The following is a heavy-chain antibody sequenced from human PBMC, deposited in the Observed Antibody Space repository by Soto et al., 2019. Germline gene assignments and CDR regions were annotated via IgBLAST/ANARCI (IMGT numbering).Heavy chain of an antibody. CDR2: ISYDGSNK. Sequence: QVQLVESGGGMVQPGRSLRLSCAASGFTFSSYAMHWVRQAPGKGLEWVAVISYDGSNKYYADSVKGRFTISRDNSKNTLYLQMNRLRAEDTAVYYCARQTFDSSGYFTWGYFDYWGQGTLVTVSS. J-gene: IGHJ4*02. D-gene: IGHD3-22*01. CDR1: GFTFSSYA. V-gene: IGHV3-30-3*01. CDR3: ARQTFDSSGYFTWGYFDY.